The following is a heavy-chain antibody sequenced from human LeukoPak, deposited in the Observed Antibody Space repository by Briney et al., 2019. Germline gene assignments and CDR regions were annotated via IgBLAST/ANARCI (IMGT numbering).Heavy chain of an antibody. CDR1: GFSFSSYA. CDR2: ISYDGSNK. J-gene: IGHJ4*02. Sequence: GGSLRLSCATSGFSFSSYAMSWVRQAPGKGLEWVAVISYDGSNKYYADSVKGRFTISRDNSKNTLYLQMNSLRAEDTAVYYCAKSKNTVTFYYFDYWGQGTLVTVSS. V-gene: IGHV3-30*18. D-gene: IGHD4-11*01. CDR3: AKSKNTVTFYYFDY.